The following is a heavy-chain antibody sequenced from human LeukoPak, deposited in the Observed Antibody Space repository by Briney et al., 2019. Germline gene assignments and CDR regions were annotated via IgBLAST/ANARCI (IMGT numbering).Heavy chain of an antibody. J-gene: IGHJ5*02. CDR3: ARLPAGYPNWFDP. V-gene: IGHV4-39*01. Sequence: SETLSLTCTVSGGSIISSSYNWGWIRQPPGKGLEWIWTIYHSGTTYYNPSLKSRVTISVDTSKNQFFLKLSSVTAADTAVYYCARLPAGYPNWFDPWGQGSLVTVSS. CDR1: GGSIISSSYN. CDR2: IYHSGTT. D-gene: IGHD3-9*01.